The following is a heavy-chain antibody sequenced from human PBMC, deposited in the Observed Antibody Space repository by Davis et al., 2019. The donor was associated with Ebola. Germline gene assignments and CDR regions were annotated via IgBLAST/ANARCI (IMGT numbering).Heavy chain of an antibody. V-gene: IGHV3-72*01. J-gene: IGHJ3*02. CDR1: GFTFSDHY. D-gene: IGHD5-18*01. CDR3: ARGSVGTAFRAFDI. Sequence: GESLKISCAASGFTFSDHYMDWVRQAPGQGLEWVARIRNKGNSYTTEYAASVKCRFTISRDDSENSHYLQMNSLKTEDTAVYYCARGSVGTAFRAFDIWGQGTMVTVSS. CDR2: IRNKGNSYTT.